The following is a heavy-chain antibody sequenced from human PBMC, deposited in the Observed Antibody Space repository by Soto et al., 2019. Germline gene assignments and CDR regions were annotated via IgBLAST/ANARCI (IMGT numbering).Heavy chain of an antibody. J-gene: IGHJ4*02. CDR1: GGSIRSYY. D-gene: IGHD5-18*01. CDR3: ARGAADAAMVDS. CDR2: IFYSGST. V-gene: IGHV4-59*01. Sequence: SETLSLTCTVSGGSIRSYYWTWIRQPPGKGLEWLGYIFYSGSTFYNPSLKSRVTISIHTSKSQFSLQLTSVTAADTAVYYCARGAADAAMVDSWGQGTLVTVSS.